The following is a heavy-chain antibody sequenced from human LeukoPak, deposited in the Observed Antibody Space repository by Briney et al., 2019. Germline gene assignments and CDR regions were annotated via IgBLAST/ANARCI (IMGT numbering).Heavy chain of an antibody. CDR1: GYTFTDYY. V-gene: IGHV1-2*02. CDR3: ARDRDYSNTERGFDY. D-gene: IGHD4-11*01. J-gene: IGHJ4*02. Sequence: ASVKVSCKTSGYTFTDYYSHWVRQAPGQGLEWMGWINPNSGETNSTHKLPGRVPMTGDTSISTAYMELRRVTSDDTAVYYCARDRDYSNTERGFDYWAREPWSPSPQ. CDR2: INPNSGET.